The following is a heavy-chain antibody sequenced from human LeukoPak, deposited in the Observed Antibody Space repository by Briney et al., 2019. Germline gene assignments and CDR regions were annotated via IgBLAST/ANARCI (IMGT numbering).Heavy chain of an antibody. Sequence: GGSLRLSCAASGFTFDYSAMTGVRQAPEKGLEWVSTINTGDITFYANSVKGRFTISRDNSKNALFLQMNSLRAEDTAIYYCVKGGFTYYDDWGQGTLVTVSS. J-gene: IGHJ4*02. CDR3: VKGGFTYYDD. D-gene: IGHD3-22*01. CDR2: INTGDIT. V-gene: IGHV3-23*01. CDR1: GFTFDYSA.